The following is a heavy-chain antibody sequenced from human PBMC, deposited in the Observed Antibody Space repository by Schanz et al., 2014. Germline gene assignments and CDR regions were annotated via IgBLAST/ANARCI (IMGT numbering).Heavy chain of an antibody. D-gene: IGHD2-15*01. Sequence: EVQLVESGGGLIQPGGSLRLSCAVSGFTVSSHYMSWVRQAPGKGLEWVSYISSSSSYIYYADSMKGRFTISRDNAKNSLYLQMNSLRAEDAAVYYCARVELSVYYYAMDVWGQGTTVTVSS. J-gene: IGHJ6*02. V-gene: IGHV3-21*01. CDR3: ARVELSVYYYAMDV. CDR1: GFTVSSHY. CDR2: ISSSSSYI.